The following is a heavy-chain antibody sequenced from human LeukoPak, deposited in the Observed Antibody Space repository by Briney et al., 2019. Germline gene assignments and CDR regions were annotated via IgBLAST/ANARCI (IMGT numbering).Heavy chain of an antibody. CDR1: GGTFTSYA. CDR3: ARSQYQLPGTYYYYYYMDV. V-gene: IGHV1-69*05. CDR2: IIPIFGTA. J-gene: IGHJ6*03. D-gene: IGHD2-2*01. Sequence: SVKVSCKASGGTFTSYAISWVRQAPGQGLEWMGGIIPIFGTANYAQKFQGRVTITTDESTSTACMELSSLRSEDTAVYYCARSQYQLPGTYYYYYYMDVWGKGTTVTVSS.